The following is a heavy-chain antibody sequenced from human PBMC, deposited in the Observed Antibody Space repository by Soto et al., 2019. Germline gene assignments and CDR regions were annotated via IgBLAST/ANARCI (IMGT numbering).Heavy chain of an antibody. J-gene: IGHJ4*02. CDR2: MSGSGNRT. D-gene: IGHD3-16*02. V-gene: IGHV3-23*01. CDR1: GFTFTTYA. Sequence: GGSLRLSCTSSGFTFTTYALSWVRQAPGKTLEWLATMSGSGNRTYYADSVKGRLTLSRDSSKNTLSLLMTSLRAEDTALYYCARAQYYRASSAYSTRFDYWGRGTLVTVSS. CDR3: ARAQYYRASSAYSTRFDY.